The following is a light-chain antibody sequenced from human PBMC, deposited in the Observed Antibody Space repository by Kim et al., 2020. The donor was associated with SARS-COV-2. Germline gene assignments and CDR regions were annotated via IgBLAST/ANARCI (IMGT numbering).Light chain of an antibody. Sequence: KPVTISCTRSSGSIASNYVQWYQLRPGSAPTTVIYEDNQRPSGVPDRFSGSIDSSSNSASLTISGLKTEDEADYYWQSYDSSNPVVFGGGTQLTVL. CDR2: EDN. V-gene: IGLV6-57*03. CDR1: SGSIASNY. J-gene: IGLJ2*01. CDR3: QSYDSSNPVV.